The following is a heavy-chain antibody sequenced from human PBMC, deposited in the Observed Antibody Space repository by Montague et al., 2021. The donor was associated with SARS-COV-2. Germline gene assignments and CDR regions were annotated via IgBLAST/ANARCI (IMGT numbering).Heavy chain of an antibody. J-gene: IGHJ4*02. CDR1: GFTFSSYE. V-gene: IGHV3-48*03. CDR3: YSGYDFGY. CDR2: ISSSGSTI. Sequence: SLRLSCAASGFTFSSYEMNWVRQAPGKGLEWVSYISSSGSTIYYADSVKGRFSISRDNAKNSLYLQMNSLRAEDTAVYYCYSGYDFGYWGQGTLVTVSS. D-gene: IGHD5-12*01.